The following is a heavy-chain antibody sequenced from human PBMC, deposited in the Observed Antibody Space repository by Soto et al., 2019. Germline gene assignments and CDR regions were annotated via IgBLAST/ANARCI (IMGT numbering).Heavy chain of an antibody. V-gene: IGHV4-61*08. J-gene: IGHJ5*02. D-gene: IGHD3-22*01. Sequence: PSETLSLTFTVSGGSVSSGGYYVSWIRQPPGKGLEWIGYIYYSGSTNYNPSLKSRVTISVDTSKIQFSLKLSSVTAADTAVYYCARVHYYYDSSGYYRLHWFDPWGQGTLVTVSS. CDR1: GGSVSSGGYY. CDR2: IYYSGST. CDR3: ARVHYYYDSSGYYRLHWFDP.